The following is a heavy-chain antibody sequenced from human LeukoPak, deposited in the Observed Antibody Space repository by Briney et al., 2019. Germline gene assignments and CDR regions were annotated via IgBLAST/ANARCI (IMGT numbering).Heavy chain of an antibody. CDR3: AREAYSFDAFDI. J-gene: IGHJ3*02. Sequence: GGSLRLSCAASGFTFSSYGMNWVRQAPGKGLEWVSYISNGGSTIYYADSVKGRFTISRDNAKNSLYLQMNSLRAEDTAVYYCAREAYSFDAFDIWGQGTMVTVSS. V-gene: IGHV3-48*03. CDR2: ISNGGSTI. D-gene: IGHD5-18*01. CDR1: GFTFSSYG.